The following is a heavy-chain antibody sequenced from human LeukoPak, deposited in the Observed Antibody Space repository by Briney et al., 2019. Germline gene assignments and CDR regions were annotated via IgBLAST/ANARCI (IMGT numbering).Heavy chain of an antibody. D-gene: IGHD4-11*01. CDR3: ARLDYSYGGQWAFDI. V-gene: IGHV4-39*01. Sequence: SETLSLTCTVSGGSISSSSYYWGWIRQPPGKGLGWIGSIYYSGSTYYNPSLKSRVTISVDTSKNQFSLKLSSVTAADTAVYYCARLDYSYGGQWAFDIWGQGTMVTVSS. J-gene: IGHJ3*02. CDR1: GGSISSSSYY. CDR2: IYYSGST.